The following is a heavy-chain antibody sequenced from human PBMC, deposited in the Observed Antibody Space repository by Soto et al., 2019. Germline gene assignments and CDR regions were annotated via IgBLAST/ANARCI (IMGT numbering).Heavy chain of an antibody. Sequence: GGSLRLSCAASGFTFSDHYMDWVRQAPGKGLEWVGRTRNKANSYTTEYAASVKGRFTISRDDSKNSLYLQMNSLKTEDTAVYYCARDGVHVDTAKGDYGMDVWGQGTTVTVSS. J-gene: IGHJ6*02. V-gene: IGHV3-72*01. CDR1: GFTFSDHY. CDR2: TRNKANSYTT. CDR3: ARDGVHVDTAKGDYGMDV. D-gene: IGHD5-18*01.